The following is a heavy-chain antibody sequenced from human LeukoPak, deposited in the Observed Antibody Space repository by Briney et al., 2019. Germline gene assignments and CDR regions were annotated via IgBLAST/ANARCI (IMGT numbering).Heavy chain of an antibody. CDR3: ARDQGYTYGQTHYFDL. CDR1: GVSINPYY. D-gene: IGHD5-18*01. J-gene: IGHJ4*02. CDR2: VDASGTT. V-gene: IGHV4-4*07. Sequence: KPSETLSLTCSVSGVSINPYYWSWIRQSAGKGLEWIGRVDASGTTNYYPSLNGCVTLSVDMSKNHFSLRLSSVTAADTAVYYCARDQGYTYGQTHYFDLWGQGILVTVSS.